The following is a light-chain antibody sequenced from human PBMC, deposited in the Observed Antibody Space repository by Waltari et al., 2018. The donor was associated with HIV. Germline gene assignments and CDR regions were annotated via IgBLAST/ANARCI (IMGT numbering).Light chain of an antibody. CDR1: TSNIGAGHD. CDR2: ANS. V-gene: IGLV1-40*01. Sequence: QSLLTQPPSVSATPGQRITIPCTGNTSNIGAGHDVHWYRQLPGTAPRLLIFANSTRPSGVPDRISGSKSTASASLAITGLQAEDEGYYYCQSSDIRLHGLWVFGGGTKVTVL. J-gene: IGLJ3*02. CDR3: QSSDIRLHGLWV.